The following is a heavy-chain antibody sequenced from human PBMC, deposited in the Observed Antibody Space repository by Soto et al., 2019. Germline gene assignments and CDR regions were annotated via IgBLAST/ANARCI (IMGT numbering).Heavy chain of an antibody. CDR2: FYSSGSN. Sequence: QLQLQESGPGLVKPSETLSLTCTVSGGSFDITSSYWAWVRQPPGKGLEWIAYFYSSGSNYYNPFIKSRTINAVDTTTNQPSLRLSVVTAADTAVYYGATVPIVGTKPYYFDSWGQGTLVTVSS. J-gene: IGHJ4*02. CDR3: ATVPIVGTKPYYFDS. D-gene: IGHD1-1*01. CDR1: GGSFDITSSY. V-gene: IGHV4-39*01.